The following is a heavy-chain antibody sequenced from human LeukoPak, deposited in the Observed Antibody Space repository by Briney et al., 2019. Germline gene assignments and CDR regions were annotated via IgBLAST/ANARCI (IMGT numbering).Heavy chain of an antibody. J-gene: IGHJ3*02. Sequence: PGGSLRLSCAASGFTFSSYGRHWVRQAPGKGLEWVAFIRYDGSNKYYAASVKGLFTISRDNSKNTLYLQMNSLRAEDTAVYYCAKASGDIVVVPAAIGAFDIWGQGTMVTVSS. CDR3: AKASGDIVVVPAAIGAFDI. V-gene: IGHV3-30*02. CDR2: IRYDGSNK. CDR1: GFTFSSYG. D-gene: IGHD2-2*01.